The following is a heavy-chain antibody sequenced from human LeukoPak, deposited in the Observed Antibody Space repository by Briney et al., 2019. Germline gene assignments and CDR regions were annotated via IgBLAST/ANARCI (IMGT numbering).Heavy chain of an antibody. CDR3: ARGLDYGDYSPLGY. J-gene: IGHJ4*02. D-gene: IGHD4-17*01. V-gene: IGHV4-61*02. Sequence: SETLSLTCTVSGGSISSGSYYWSWIRQPAGKGLEWIGRIYTSGSTNYNPSLKSRVTISVDTSKNQFSLKLSSVTAADTAVYYCARGLDYGDYSPLGYWGQGTLVTVSS. CDR2: IYTSGST. CDR1: GGSISSGSYY.